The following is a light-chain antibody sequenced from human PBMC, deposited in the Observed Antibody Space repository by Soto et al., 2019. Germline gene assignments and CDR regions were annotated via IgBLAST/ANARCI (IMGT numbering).Light chain of an antibody. CDR2: DVT. V-gene: IGLV2-14*03. Sequence: QSALTQPASVSGSPGQSITISCTGTSSDVGGYDYVSWYQQHPGKAPKLIIYDVTNRPSGVSNRFSGSKSGNTASLTISGLQADDEADYYCNSYTTSTLRVFGGGTKVTVL. CDR3: NSYTTSTLRV. J-gene: IGLJ2*01. CDR1: SSDVGGYDY.